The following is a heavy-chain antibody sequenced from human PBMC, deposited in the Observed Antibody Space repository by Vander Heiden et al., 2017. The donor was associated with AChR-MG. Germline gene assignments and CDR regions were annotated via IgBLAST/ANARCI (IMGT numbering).Heavy chain of an antibody. J-gene: IGHJ4*02. CDR1: GLPYSNYW. V-gene: IGHV3-7*03. Sequence: EVRLVESGGGLVQPGGSLRLSCVVPGLPYSNYWMSWVRQAPGKGLEWVANINEDGSERNYVDSVRGRFTISRDNAKNSLYLQMNSLTAEDTALYYCARDEGAAGNWGQGALVTVSS. CDR3: ARDEGAAGN. CDR2: INEDGSER.